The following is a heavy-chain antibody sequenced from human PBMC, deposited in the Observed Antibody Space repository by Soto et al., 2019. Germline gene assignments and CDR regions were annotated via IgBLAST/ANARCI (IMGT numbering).Heavy chain of an antibody. V-gene: IGHV3-30-3*01. J-gene: IGHJ4*02. D-gene: IGHD1-26*01. CDR1: GFTFSSYA. Sequence: PXGSLRLSCAASGFTFSSYAMHWVRQAPGKGLEWVAVISYDGSNKYYADSVKGRFTISRDNSKNTLYLQMNSLRAEDTAVYYCARDGGDLVGATPPAPEDYWGQGTLVTVSS. CDR2: ISYDGSNK. CDR3: ARDGGDLVGATPPAPEDY.